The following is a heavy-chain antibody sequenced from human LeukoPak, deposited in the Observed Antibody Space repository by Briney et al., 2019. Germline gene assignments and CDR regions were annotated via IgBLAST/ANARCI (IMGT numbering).Heavy chain of an antibody. V-gene: IGHV3-7*01. CDR3: ARGDHSSGWYVDY. CDR1: GFTFSSYW. J-gene: IGHJ4*02. D-gene: IGHD6-19*01. CDR2: IKQDGSEK. Sequence: GGSLRLSCAASGFTFSSYWMSWVRQAPGKGLEWVANIKQDGSEKYYVDSVKGRFTISRDNAKNSLYLQMNSLRAEDTAVYYCARGDHSSGWYVDYWGQGTLVTVSS.